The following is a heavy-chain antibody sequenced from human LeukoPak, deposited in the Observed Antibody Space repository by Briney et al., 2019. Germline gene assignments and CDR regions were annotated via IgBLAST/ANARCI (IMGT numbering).Heavy chain of an antibody. Sequence: GGSLRLSCAASGFTVSSNYMSWVRQAPGKGLEWVSAISGSGGSTYYADSVKGRFTISRDNSKNTLYLQMNSLRAGDTAVYYCARDTISIDAFDIWGQGTMVTVSS. CDR2: ISGSGGST. CDR1: GFTVSSNY. V-gene: IGHV3-23*01. D-gene: IGHD3-3*02. J-gene: IGHJ3*02. CDR3: ARDTISIDAFDI.